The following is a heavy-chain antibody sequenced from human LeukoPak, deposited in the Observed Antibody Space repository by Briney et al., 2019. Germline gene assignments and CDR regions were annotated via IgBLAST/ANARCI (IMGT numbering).Heavy chain of an antibody. J-gene: IGHJ6*04. CDR2: ISYDGSNK. V-gene: IGHV3-30*04. CDR1: GFTFSSYA. CDR3: ASPPPYSSGWYEYYYYGMDV. Sequence: PGRSLRLSCAASGFTFSSYAMHWVRQAPGKGLEWVAVISYDGSNKYYADSVKGRFTIPRDNSKNTLYLQMNSLRAEDTAVYYCASPPPYSSGWYEYYYYGMDVWGKGTTVTVSS. D-gene: IGHD6-19*01.